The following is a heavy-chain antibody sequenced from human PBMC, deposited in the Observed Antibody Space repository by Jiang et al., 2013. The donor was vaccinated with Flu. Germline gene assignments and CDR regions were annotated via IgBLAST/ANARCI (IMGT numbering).Heavy chain of an antibody. J-gene: IGHJ5*02. D-gene: IGHD5-18*01. CDR2: IYYSGST. V-gene: IGHV4-59*01. Sequence: LLKPSETLSLTCTVSGGSISSYYWSWIRQPPGKGLEWIGYIYYSGSTNYNPSLKSRVTISVDTSKNQFSLKLSSVTAADTAVYYCASLNPRGGYSYGYWGLDPWGQGTLVTVSS. CDR3: ASLNPRGGYSYGYWGLDP. CDR1: GGSISSYY.